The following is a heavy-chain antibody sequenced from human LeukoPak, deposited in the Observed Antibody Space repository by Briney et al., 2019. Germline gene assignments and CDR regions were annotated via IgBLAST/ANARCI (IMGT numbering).Heavy chain of an antibody. V-gene: IGHV3-15*01. Sequence: PGGSLRLSCAASGFTFSNAWMSWVRQAPGKGLEWVGRIKSKTDGGTTDYAAPVKGRFTISRDDSKNTLYLQMNSLKTEDTAVYYCTTALWFGDRTRAVDYWGQGTLVTVSS. CDR3: TTALWFGDRTRAVDY. CDR2: IKSKTDGGTT. CDR1: GFTFSNAW. D-gene: IGHD3-10*01. J-gene: IGHJ4*02.